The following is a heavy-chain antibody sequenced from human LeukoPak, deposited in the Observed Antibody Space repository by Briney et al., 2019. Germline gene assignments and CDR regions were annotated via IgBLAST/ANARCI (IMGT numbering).Heavy chain of an antibody. V-gene: IGHV4-34*01. CDR3: ATWPTTVTTYYYYYMDV. D-gene: IGHD4-17*01. CDR1: GGSFSGYY. J-gene: IGHJ6*03. CDR2: INHSGST. Sequence: SETLSLTCAVYGGSFSGYYWSSIRQPPGKGLEWIGEINHSGSTNYNPSLKSRVTISVDTSKNQFSLKLSSVTAADTAVYYCATWPTTVTTYYYYYMDVWGKGTTVTVSS.